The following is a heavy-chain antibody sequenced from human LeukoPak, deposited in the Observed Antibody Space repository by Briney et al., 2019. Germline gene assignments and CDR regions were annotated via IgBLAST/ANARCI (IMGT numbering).Heavy chain of an antibody. CDR2: IYYSGST. D-gene: IGHD6-19*01. J-gene: IGHJ4*02. CDR3: ARQAVAGEYYFDY. Sequence: PSEALSLTCTVPGGSISSYYWSWIRQPPGKGLEWIGYIYYSGSTNYNPALKSRVTISVDTSKNQFSLKLSSVTAADTAVYYCARQAVAGEYYFDYWGQGTRVTVSS. CDR1: GGSISSYY. V-gene: IGHV4-59*08.